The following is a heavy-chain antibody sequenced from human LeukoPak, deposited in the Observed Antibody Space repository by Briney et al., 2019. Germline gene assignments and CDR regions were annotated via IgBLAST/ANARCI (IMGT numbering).Heavy chain of an antibody. V-gene: IGHV4-31*03. D-gene: IGHD5-24*01. J-gene: IGHJ4*02. Sequence: NPSQTLSLTCTVSGGSISSGGYYWSWIRQHPGKGLEWIGNIYHSGSTYYNPSLKSRVTISVDTSKNQFSLMLSSVTAADTAVFYCAIQMATPTLTFDNWGQGTLVTVSS. CDR2: IYHSGST. CDR3: AIQMATPTLTFDN. CDR1: GGSISSGGYY.